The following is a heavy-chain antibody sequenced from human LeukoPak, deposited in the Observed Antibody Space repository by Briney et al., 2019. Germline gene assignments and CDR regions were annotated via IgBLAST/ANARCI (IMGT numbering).Heavy chain of an antibody. CDR3: AKLVDYVWGSHDY. Sequence: GGSLRLSRAASGFTFSSYAMSWVRQAPGKGLEWVSAISGSGGSTYYADSVKGRFTISRDNSKNTLYLQMNSLRAEDTAVYYCAKLVDYVWGSHDYWGQGTLVTVSS. D-gene: IGHD3-16*01. J-gene: IGHJ4*02. V-gene: IGHV3-23*01. CDR2: ISGSGGST. CDR1: GFTFSSYA.